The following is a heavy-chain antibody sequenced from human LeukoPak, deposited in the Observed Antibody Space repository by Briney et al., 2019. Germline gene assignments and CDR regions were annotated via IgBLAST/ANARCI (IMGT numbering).Heavy chain of an antibody. J-gene: IGHJ5*02. Sequence: SATLTLTCAVSGFSIITGYYWGWIRPPPGKGLEWIGNIYPGVNTYYNASLKSRVTISVDTSKNHFSLTVTSVTAADAAVYYGARFISSDRNWFDTWGQGTLVTVSS. CDR3: ARFISSDRNWFDT. CDR1: GFSIITGYY. V-gene: IGHV4-38-2*01. D-gene: IGHD3-22*01. CDR2: IYPGVNT.